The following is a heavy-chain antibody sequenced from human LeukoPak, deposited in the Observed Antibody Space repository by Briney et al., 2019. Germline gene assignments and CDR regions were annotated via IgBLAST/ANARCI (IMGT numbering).Heavy chain of an antibody. Sequence: VASVKVSCKASGYTFTSYYMHWVRQAPGQGLEWVGIINPSGGSTSYAQKFQGRVTMTRDTSTSTVYMELSSLRSEDTAVYYCARVRGVVAAILAIDYWGQGTLVTVSS. J-gene: IGHJ4*02. D-gene: IGHD2-15*01. CDR1: GYTFTSYY. V-gene: IGHV1-46*01. CDR3: ARVRGVVAAILAIDY. CDR2: INPSGGST.